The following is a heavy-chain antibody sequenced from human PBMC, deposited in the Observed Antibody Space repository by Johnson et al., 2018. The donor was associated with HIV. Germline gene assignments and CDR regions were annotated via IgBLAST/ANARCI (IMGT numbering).Heavy chain of an antibody. V-gene: IGHV3-66*01. D-gene: IGHD1-26*01. CDR1: GFSVSSNY. CDR2: IHTGGST. CDR3: ASSGSESYYWDLGTNALII. Sequence: VQLVESGGDVVQPGGSLRLSCAASGFSVSSNYMTWVRQAPGKGLEWVSVIHTGGSTKYEDSVKGRCTIFSDNAKSTLYLQMNSLRAEDTAVYFCASSGSESYYWDLGTNALIIWGQGTMVTVSS. J-gene: IGHJ3*02.